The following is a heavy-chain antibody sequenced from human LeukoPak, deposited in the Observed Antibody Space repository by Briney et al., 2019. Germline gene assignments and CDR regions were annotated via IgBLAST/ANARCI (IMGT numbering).Heavy chain of an antibody. V-gene: IGHV3-21*01. CDR1: GFTFSSYS. D-gene: IGHD6-6*01. CDR3: ASGNRYSSSFDY. CDR2: ISSSSSYI. J-gene: IGHJ4*02. Sequence: GGSLRLSCAASGFTFSSYSMNWVRQAPGKGLEWVSSISSSSSYIYYADSVEGRFTISRDNAKNSLYLQMNSLRAEDTAVYYCASGNRYSSSFDYWGQGTLVTVSS.